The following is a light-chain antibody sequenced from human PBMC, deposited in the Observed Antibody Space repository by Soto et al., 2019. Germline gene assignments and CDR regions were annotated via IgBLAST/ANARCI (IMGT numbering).Light chain of an antibody. V-gene: IGKV3-11*01. CDR2: DAS. Sequence: EIVLTQSPVTLSLFPGERATLSCRASQSVSSYLAWYQQKPGQAPRLLIYDASNSVTGIPARFSGSGSATYFTLTISSLAPEDFAVYYCQQRSSWPLAFGGGTKVDIK. J-gene: IGKJ4*01. CDR3: QQRSSWPLA. CDR1: QSVSSY.